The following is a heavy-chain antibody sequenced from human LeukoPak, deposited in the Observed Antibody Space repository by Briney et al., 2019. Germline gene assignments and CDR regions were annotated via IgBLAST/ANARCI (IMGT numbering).Heavy chain of an antibody. CDR3: VSQSYSGSDNYYFDY. CDR2: ISGSGERT. V-gene: IGHV3-23*01. J-gene: IGHJ4*02. D-gene: IGHD1-26*01. Sequence: GGSLRPSCVTSGFISSTYAMSWVRQAPGKGLEWVSIISGSGERTYYADSVKGRFTVSRDNSKNTLYLQMKSLRAEDTAVYYCVSQSYSGSDNYYFDYWGQGTLVAVSS. CDR1: GFISSTYA.